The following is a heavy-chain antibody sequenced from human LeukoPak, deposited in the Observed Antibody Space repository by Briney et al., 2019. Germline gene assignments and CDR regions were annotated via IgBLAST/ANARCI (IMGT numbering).Heavy chain of an antibody. V-gene: IGHV3-23*01. CDR3: AKDQKATDGSGSAEEGDY. CDR2: INGSGGSK. Sequence: GGSLRLSCAASGFTFSSYPSNWLRPPPGKGLEWVSRINGSGGSKYYGDSVKGGFTISRDNSKNSVSVQMSSLRAEDTAVYYCAKDQKATDGSGSAEEGDYWGQGTLVTVSS. CDR1: GFTFSSYP. D-gene: IGHD3-10*01. J-gene: IGHJ4*02.